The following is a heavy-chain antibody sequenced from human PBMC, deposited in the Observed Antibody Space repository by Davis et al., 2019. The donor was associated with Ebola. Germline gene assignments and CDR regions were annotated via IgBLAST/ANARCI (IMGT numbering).Heavy chain of an antibody. J-gene: IGHJ5*02. V-gene: IGHV4-4*02. Sequence: SETLSLTCAVSGGSISSSNWWSWVRQPPGKGLEWIGSIYYSGSTYYNPSLKSRVTISVDTSKNQFSLKLSSVTAADTAVYYCARGAVSRGWFDPWGQGTLVTVSS. CDR1: GGSISSSNW. D-gene: IGHD3-10*01. CDR2: IYYSGST. CDR3: ARGAVSRGWFDP.